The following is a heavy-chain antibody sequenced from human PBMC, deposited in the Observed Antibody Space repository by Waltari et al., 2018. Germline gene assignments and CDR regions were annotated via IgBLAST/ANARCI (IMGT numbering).Heavy chain of an antibody. V-gene: IGHV4-39*07. CDR2: IYYSGST. J-gene: IGHJ4*02. CDR1: GRSISSSSHY. CDR3: ARGSHIVATTPFDY. D-gene: IGHD5-12*01. Sequence: QLQLKESGPGLVKPSETLSLPCTVSGRSISSSSHYWRWNRRPPGKGLEWIGSIYYSGSTYYNPSLKSRVTISVDTSKNQFSLKLSSVTAADTAVYYCARGSHIVATTPFDYWGQGTLVTVSS.